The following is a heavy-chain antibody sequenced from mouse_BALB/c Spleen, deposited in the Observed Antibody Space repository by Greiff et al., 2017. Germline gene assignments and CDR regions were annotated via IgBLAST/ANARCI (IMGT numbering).Heavy chain of an antibody. CDR3: ARDGSFDY. D-gene: IGHD1-1*01. CDR1: GYTFTSYW. J-gene: IGHJ2*01. V-gene: IGHV1-69*02. Sequence: VQLQESGAELVKPGASVKLSCKASGYTFTSYWMHWVKQRPGQGLEWIGEIDPSDSYTNYNQKFKGKATLTVDKSSSTAYMQLSSLTSEDSAVYYCARDGSFDYWGQGTTLTVSS. CDR2: IDPSDSYT.